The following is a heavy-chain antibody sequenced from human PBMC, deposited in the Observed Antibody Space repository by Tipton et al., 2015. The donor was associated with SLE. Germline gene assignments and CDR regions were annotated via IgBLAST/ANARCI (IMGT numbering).Heavy chain of an antibody. V-gene: IGHV4-34*01. CDR3: AREWVGKLEWSIRGYYYYMDV. J-gene: IGHJ6*03. CDR2: INHSGST. D-gene: IGHD3-3*01. Sequence: TLSLTCAVYGGSFSGYYWSWIRQPPGKGLEWIGEINHSGSTNYNPSLKSRVTISVHTSKNQFSLKLRPVTAADTAVYYCAREWVGKLEWSIRGYYYYMDVWGKGTTVTVSS. CDR1: GGSFSGYY.